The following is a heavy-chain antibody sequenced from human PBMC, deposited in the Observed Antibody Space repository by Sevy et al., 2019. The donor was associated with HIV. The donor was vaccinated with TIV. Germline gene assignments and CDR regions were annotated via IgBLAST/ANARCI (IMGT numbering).Heavy chain of an antibody. V-gene: IGHV3-23*01. J-gene: IGHJ4*02. CDR2: ITDTGYSI. Sequence: GGSLRLSCAASGFTFSSHAMNWVRQAPGKGLEWVSSITDTGYSIYYADSVQGRFTISRDNSKNTLYLQMDGQRDDDTAVYYCAKGGGSVSKRYWGQGTLVTVSS. CDR1: GFTFSSHA. CDR3: AKGGGSVSKRY. D-gene: IGHD6-19*01.